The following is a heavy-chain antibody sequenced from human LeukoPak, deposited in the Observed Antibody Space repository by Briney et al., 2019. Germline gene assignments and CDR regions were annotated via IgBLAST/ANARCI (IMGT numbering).Heavy chain of an antibody. CDR3: AKRSRDGYNFDWFDP. J-gene: IGHJ5*02. CDR1: GFTFSSYG. CDR2: IWYDGSNK. V-gene: IGHV3-33*06. D-gene: IGHD5-24*01. Sequence: PGRSLRLSCAASGFTFSSYGMHWVRQAPGKGLEWVAVIWYDGSNKYYADSVKGRFTISRDNSKNTLYLQMNSLRAEDTAVYYCAKRSRDGYNFDWFDPWGQGTLVTVSS.